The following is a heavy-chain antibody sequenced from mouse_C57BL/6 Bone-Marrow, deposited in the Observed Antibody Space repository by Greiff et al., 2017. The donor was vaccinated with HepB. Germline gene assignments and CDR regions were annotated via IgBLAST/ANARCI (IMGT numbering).Heavy chain of an antibody. V-gene: IGHV14-4*01. CDR1: GFNIKDDY. CDR3: TTCPRITTVVDY. Sequence: EVQLQQSGAELVRPGASVKLSCTASGFNIKDDYMHWVKQRPEQGLEWIGWIDPENGDTEYASKFQGKATITADTSSNTAYLQLSSLTSEDTAVYYCTTCPRITTVVDYWGQGTTLTVSS. CDR2: IDPENGDT. D-gene: IGHD1-1*01. J-gene: IGHJ2*01.